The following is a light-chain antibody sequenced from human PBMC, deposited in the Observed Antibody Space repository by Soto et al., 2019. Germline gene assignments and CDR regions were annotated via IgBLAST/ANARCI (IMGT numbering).Light chain of an antibody. Sequence: DIQMTQSPSTLPASVGDRVTITCRASQTINRNWLAWHQQKPGKGPKHLIYKASALENGVPSRFSGSGSGTEFTLTISSLQPDDFATYYCLQYETDSWTFGQGTTVEIK. V-gene: IGKV1-5*03. CDR2: KAS. CDR1: QTINRNW. CDR3: LQYETDSWT. J-gene: IGKJ1*01.